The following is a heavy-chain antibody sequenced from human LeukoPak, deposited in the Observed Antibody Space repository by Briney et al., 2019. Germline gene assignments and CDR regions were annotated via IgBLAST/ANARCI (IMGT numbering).Heavy chain of an antibody. D-gene: IGHD6-13*01. V-gene: IGHV4-38-2*01. CDR2: IYPSGTT. CDR1: VYSLSVVYY. CDR3: ASAGIAASTPNWFDP. J-gene: IGHJ5*02. Sequence: SETLSLTCVVSVYSLSVVYYWGWIRQPPGKGLEWIGTIYPSGTTYYDPSLKRRVSISLDTSKNQFSLRLTSVTAADTAVYYCASAGIAASTPNWFDPWGQGTLVTVCS.